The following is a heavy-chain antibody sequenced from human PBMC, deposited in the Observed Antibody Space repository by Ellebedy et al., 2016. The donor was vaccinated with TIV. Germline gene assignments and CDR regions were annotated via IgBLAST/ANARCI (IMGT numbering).Heavy chain of an antibody. V-gene: IGHV4-39*01. J-gene: IGHJ4*02. CDR3: ARTDPWQPIDD. CDR1: GGSVSSTRYY. Sequence: MPSETLSLTCSVSGGSVSSTRYYWAWIRQPPGKGLEYIGSVYYSASPYYNPSFKSRVTLSADTSKNQFSLNLRTVTAADTAVYYCARTDPWQPIDDWGQGILVSVSS. D-gene: IGHD2-21*02. CDR2: VYYSASP.